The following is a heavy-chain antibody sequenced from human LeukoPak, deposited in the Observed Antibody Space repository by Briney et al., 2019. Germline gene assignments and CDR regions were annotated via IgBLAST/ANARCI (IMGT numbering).Heavy chain of an antibody. CDR3: ARIVVVPAAYYYYGMDV. V-gene: IGHV4-61*01. CDR1: GGSVSSGSYY. CDR2: IYYSGST. Sequence: SETLSLPCTVSGGSVSSGSYYWSWIRQPPGKGLEWIGYIYYSGSTNYNPSLKSRVTISVDTSKNQFSLKLSSVTAADTAVYYCARIVVVPAAYYYYGMDVWGQGTTVTVSS. J-gene: IGHJ6*02. D-gene: IGHD2-2*01.